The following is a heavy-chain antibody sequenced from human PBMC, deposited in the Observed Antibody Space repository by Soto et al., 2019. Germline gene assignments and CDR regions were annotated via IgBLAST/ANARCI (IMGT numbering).Heavy chain of an antibody. CDR1: GFTFISNY. V-gene: IGHV3-66*01. J-gene: IGHJ4*02. CDR2: TYSAGTT. D-gene: IGHD1-26*01. CDR3: ATSGSKPRFDF. Sequence: EVQLVESGGGLVQPGGSLRLSCAASGFTFISNYMSWVRQAPGKRLEWVSLTYSAGTTYYADSVKDRFISSRDNSKNTLYLQMNSLRADDTAVYYCATSGSKPRFDFWGQGTLVTVSS.